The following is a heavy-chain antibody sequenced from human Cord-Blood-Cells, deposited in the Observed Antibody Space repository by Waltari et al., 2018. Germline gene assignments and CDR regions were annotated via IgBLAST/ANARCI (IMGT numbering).Heavy chain of an antibody. D-gene: IGHD6-6*01. Sequence: VQLVQPGVGVKNPGATVKVPCRASGYTFTGYDINWLRRATEQGLEWMGWMNPNSGNTGYAQKFQGRVTITRNTSISTAYMELSSLRSEDTAVYYCARGPGTGIAARDYWGQGTLVTVSS. CDR2: MNPNSGNT. CDR1: GYTFTGYD. CDR3: ARGPGTGIAARDY. J-gene: IGHJ4*02. V-gene: IGHV1-8*03.